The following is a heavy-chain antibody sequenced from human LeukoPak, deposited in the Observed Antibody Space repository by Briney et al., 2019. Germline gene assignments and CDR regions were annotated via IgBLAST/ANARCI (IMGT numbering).Heavy chain of an antibody. J-gene: IGHJ4*02. D-gene: IGHD2-21*01. CDR3: AVGRYYQTLRTRGYYFDY. CDR1: GGSISSYY. V-gene: IGHV4-59*01. CDR2: IYYSGST. Sequence: SETLSLTCTVSGGSISSYYWSWIRQPPGKGLEWIGYIYYSGSTNYNPSLKSRVTISVDTSKNQFSLKLSSVTAADTAVYYCAVGRYYQTLRTRGYYFDYWGQGTLVTVSS.